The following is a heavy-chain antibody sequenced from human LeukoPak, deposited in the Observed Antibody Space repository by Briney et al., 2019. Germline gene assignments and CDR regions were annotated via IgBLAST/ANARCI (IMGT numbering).Heavy chain of an antibody. Sequence: GESLKISCQASGYRFTSYWIGWVRQMPGKGLEWMGIIFPGDSDTRYSPSFQGQVTISADTSVNTAYLQWSSLKASDTAIYYCARHVAVDTAIVPLDYWGQGTLVTVSS. J-gene: IGHJ4*02. CDR2: IFPGDSDT. D-gene: IGHD5-18*01. CDR1: GYRFTSYW. V-gene: IGHV5-51*01. CDR3: ARHVAVDTAIVPLDY.